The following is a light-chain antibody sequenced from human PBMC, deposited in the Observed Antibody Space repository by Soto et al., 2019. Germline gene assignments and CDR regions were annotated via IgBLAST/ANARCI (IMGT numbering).Light chain of an antibody. V-gene: IGKV1-39*01. CDR1: QSISNF. CDR2: AAS. Sequence: DILMTQSPSSLSASVEDRVTITCRASQSISNFLNWYQQKPGKAPKLLIYAASSLQSGVPSRFSGSGFGTDFTLTISSLQPGDFATYYCQQSASTPPTFGGGAKVEIK. J-gene: IGKJ4*01. CDR3: QQSASTPPT.